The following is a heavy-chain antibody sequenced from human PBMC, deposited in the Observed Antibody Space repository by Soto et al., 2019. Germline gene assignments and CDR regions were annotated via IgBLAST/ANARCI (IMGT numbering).Heavy chain of an antibody. Sequence: QVQLVESGGGLVKPGGSLRLSCAASGFTFSDYFVTWIRQAPGKGLEWVSYISHSSSTIYYADSVKGRFIISRDNAKNSLYLQMDTRRAEYTDVDYCARMGYSGYDSFAYWGKGTLVTVSS. D-gene: IGHD5-12*01. CDR2: ISHSSSTI. CDR1: GFTFSDYF. J-gene: IGHJ4*02. V-gene: IGHV3-11*01. CDR3: ARMGYSGYDSFAY.